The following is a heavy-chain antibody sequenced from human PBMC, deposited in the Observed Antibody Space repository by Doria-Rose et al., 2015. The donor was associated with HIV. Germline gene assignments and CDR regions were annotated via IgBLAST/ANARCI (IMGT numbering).Heavy chain of an antibody. D-gene: IGHD6-13*01. CDR3: ARIKSSRWYHKYYFDF. Sequence: QVTLKESGPVLVKPTETLTLTCTVSGVSLSSPGMGVSWIRQPPGKALEWLATIFSDDDRSYNTSRKSRLTISRGTSKSQEVLTMTDMDPVDTATYYCARIKSSRWYHKYYFDFWGQGTLVIVSA. J-gene: IGHJ4*02. CDR2: IFSDDDR. CDR1: GVSLSSPGMG. V-gene: IGHV2-26*01.